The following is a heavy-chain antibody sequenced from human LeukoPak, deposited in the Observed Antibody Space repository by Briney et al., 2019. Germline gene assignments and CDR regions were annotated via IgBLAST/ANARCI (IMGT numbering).Heavy chain of an antibody. Sequence: GGSLRLSCAASRFTFSSYGMHWVRQAPGKGLEWVAYIQYDGSNEQYADSVKGRFSISRDSSKNILYLQMNRLRAEDTAVYYCAKRGLAAALFRWGQGTLVTVSS. J-gene: IGHJ4*02. CDR1: RFTFSSYG. CDR3: AKRGLAAALFR. CDR2: IQYDGSNE. D-gene: IGHD6-13*01. V-gene: IGHV3-30*02.